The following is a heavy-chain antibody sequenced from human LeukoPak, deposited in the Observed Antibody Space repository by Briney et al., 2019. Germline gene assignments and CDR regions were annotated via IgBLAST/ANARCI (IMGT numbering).Heavy chain of an antibody. D-gene: IGHD3-9*01. CDR2: INAGNGNT. V-gene: IGHV1-3*01. J-gene: IGHJ3*02. Sequence: GASVKVSCKASGYTFTSYAMHWVRQAPGQRLEWMGWINAGNGNTKYSQKFQGRVTITRDTSASTAYMELSSLRSEDTAVYYCARDWSKYYDILTGYLPGLAFDIWGQGAMVTVSS. CDR1: GYTFTSYA. CDR3: ARDWSKYYDILTGYLPGLAFDI.